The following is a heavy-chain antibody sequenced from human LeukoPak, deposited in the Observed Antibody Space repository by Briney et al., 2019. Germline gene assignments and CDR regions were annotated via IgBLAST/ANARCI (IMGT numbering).Heavy chain of an antibody. D-gene: IGHD5-18*01. V-gene: IGHV1-46*01. CDR1: GYTFTSYY. CDR2: INPSGGST. CDR3: ARDLAAYSYGLLLY. Sequence: VRVSFEASGYTFTSYYMHWVGQAPGQGREWMGVINPSGGSTSYAQKFQGRVTITRDMSTSTVYMELSSLRSEDTAVYYCARDLAAYSYGLLLYWGQGTLVTVSS. J-gene: IGHJ4*02.